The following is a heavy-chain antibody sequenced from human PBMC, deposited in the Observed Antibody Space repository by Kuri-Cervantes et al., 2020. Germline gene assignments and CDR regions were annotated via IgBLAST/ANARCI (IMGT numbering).Heavy chain of an antibody. CDR2: IIPIFGTA. J-gene: IGHJ3*02. CDR3: ARPENGKDDAFDI. V-gene: IGHV1-69*05. CDR1: GGTFSSYA. Sequence: SVKVSCKASGGTFSSYAISWVRQAPGQGLEWMGGIIPIFGTANYAQKLQGRVTMTTDTSTSTAYMELRSLRSDDTAVYYCARPENGKDDAFDIWGQGTMVTVSS.